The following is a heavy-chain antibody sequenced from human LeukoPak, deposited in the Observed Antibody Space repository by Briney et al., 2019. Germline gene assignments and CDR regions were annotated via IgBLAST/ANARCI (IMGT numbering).Heavy chain of an antibody. CDR3: ARGLNNNYQIDY. V-gene: IGHV1-2*02. Sequence: ASVKVSCKASGYTFTGYYMHWVRQAPGQGLEWMGWINPNSGGTNYAQKFQGRVTMTRDTSISTAYMELSRLRSDDTAVYYCARGLNNNYQIDYWVQGTLVTVSS. D-gene: IGHD5-24*01. CDR1: GYTFTGYY. CDR2: INPNSGGT. J-gene: IGHJ4*02.